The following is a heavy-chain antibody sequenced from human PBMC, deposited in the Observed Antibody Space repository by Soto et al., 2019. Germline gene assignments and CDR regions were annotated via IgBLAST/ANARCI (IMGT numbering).Heavy chain of an antibody. CDR3: DRDVTVTHAHAFDY. CDR2: NNPSGGST. J-gene: IGHJ4*02. D-gene: IGHD2-21*02. V-gene: IGHV1-46*03. CDR1: GYTFTSYY. Sequence: QVQLVQSGAEVKKPGASVKVSCKASGYTFTSYYMHWVRQAPGQGLEWMGTNNPSGGSTTYAPKFQGRVTMTRDKSTSTFYMELSSLRPEDTAVYYCDRDVTVTHAHAFDYWGQGTLVTVSS.